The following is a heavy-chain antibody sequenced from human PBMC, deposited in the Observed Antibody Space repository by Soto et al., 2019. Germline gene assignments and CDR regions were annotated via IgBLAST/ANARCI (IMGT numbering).Heavy chain of an antibody. D-gene: IGHD6-13*01. CDR1: GGTFSSYT. CDR3: ASPTPRSS. CDR2: IITILGIA. V-gene: IGHV1-69*02. J-gene: IGHJ4*02. Sequence: ASVQVSCKASGGTFSSYTISWVRQAPGQGLEWMGRIITILGIANYAQKFQGRVTITADKSTSTAYMELSSLRSEDTAVYYCASPTPRSSWGQGTLVTVSS.